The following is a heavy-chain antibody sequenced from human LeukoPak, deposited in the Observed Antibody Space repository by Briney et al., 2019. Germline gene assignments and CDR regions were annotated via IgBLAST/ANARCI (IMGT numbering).Heavy chain of an antibody. J-gene: IGHJ5*02. CDR3: ASNSYYDYVWGGTLDP. CDR1: GFTFSSYW. V-gene: IGHV3-7*03. CDR2: IKQDGSEK. Sequence: GGSLRLSCAASGFTFSSYWMSWVRQAPGKGLEWVANIKQDGSEKYYVDSVKGRFTISRDNAKNSLYLQMNSLRAEDTAVYYCASNSYYDYVWGGTLDPWGQGTLVTVSS. D-gene: IGHD3-16*01.